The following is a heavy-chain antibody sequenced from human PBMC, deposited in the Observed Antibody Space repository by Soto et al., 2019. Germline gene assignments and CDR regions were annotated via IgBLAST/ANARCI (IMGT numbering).Heavy chain of an antibody. D-gene: IGHD2-8*02. Sequence: ASVKVSCKPAGYPFTDLYIHWVRQAPGLGLEWMGWINPRSGASRKTQRFQGRFTMTRDTSTNTIYMELSSLRSDDTAVYFCARDHSGPLDYWGPVTLVPVYS. CDR3: ARDHSGPLDY. J-gene: IGHJ4*02. V-gene: IGHV1-2*02. CDR1: GYPFTDLY. CDR2: INPRSGAS.